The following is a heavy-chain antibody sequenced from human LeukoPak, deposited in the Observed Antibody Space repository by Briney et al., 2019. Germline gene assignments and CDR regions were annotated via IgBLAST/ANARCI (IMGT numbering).Heavy chain of an antibody. CDR2: INGDGSEK. CDR3: ARSAGGWRGLDS. D-gene: IGHD2-15*01. CDR1: GFTFTNHY. J-gene: IGHJ1*01. Sequence: PGGSLSLSCVASGFTFTNHYMSWVRQAPGKGLEWVANINGDGSEKNYVDSLKGRFTISRDNAQKSQYLQMNSLRVEDTAVYYCARSAGGWRGLDSWGQGTLVTVSS. V-gene: IGHV3-7*01.